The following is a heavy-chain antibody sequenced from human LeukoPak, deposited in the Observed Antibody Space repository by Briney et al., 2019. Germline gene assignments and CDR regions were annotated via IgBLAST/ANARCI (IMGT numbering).Heavy chain of an antibody. CDR3: ARRYSSGWVRDWFDP. D-gene: IGHD6-19*01. J-gene: IGHJ5*02. CDR1: GGSFSGYY. V-gene: IGHV4-34*01. Sequence: SETLSRTCGVYGGSFSGYYWSWIRQPPGKGLEWFGEINHSGSTNYNPSLKSRVTISVDTSKNQFSLKLSSVTAADTAVYYCARRYSSGWVRDWFDPWGQGTLVTVSS. CDR2: INHSGST.